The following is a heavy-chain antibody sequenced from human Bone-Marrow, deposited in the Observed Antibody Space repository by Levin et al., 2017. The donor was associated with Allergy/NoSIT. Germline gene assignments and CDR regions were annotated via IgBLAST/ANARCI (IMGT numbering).Heavy chain of an antibody. V-gene: IGHV4-59*01. CDR2: ISYSGST. J-gene: IGHJ4*02. CDR1: GGSISSYY. D-gene: IGHD2-2*01. CDR3: ARVSTSFDD. Sequence: SETLSLTCTVSGGSISSYYWSWIRQPPGKGLEHIGYISYSGSTNYSPSLKIRVTISLDSSRKQFSLRLDSVTAADTAEYYCARVSTSFDDWGQGTLVMVSS.